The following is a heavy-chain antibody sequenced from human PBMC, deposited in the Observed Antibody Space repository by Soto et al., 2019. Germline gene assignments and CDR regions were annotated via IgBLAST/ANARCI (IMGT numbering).Heavy chain of an antibody. D-gene: IGHD3-9*01. J-gene: IGHJ4*02. CDR2: INSGSNYI. Sequence: GGSLRLSCSASGITFTDSYMSWVRQSPGKGLEWISYINSGSNYIKYSDSVRGRFTISRDNAKKLLFLQMNDLRAEDTGIYFCATDFRRFDMWGQGTLVTVSS. V-gene: IGHV3-11*05. CDR3: ATDFRRFDM. CDR1: GITFTDSY.